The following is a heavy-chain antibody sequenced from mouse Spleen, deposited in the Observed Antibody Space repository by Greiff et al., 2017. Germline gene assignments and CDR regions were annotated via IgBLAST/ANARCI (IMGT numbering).Heavy chain of an antibody. Sequence: LQESGAELVRPGASVKISCKAFGYTFTNHHINWVKQRPGQGLDWIGFIHPYNGYTSYNQKFKGKATMTVDKSSSTAYMELARLTSEDSASYYCARAGDLRRSSIRWYFDVWGAGTTVPGSS. D-gene: IGHD1-3*01. CDR2: IHPYNGYT. CDR3: ARAGDLRRSSIRWYFDV. V-gene: IGHV1S137*01. CDR1: GYTFTNHH. J-gene: IGHJ1*01.